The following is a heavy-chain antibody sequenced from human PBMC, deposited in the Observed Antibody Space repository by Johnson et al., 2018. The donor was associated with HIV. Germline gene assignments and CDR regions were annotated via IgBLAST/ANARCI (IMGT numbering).Heavy chain of an antibody. J-gene: IGHJ3*02. CDR1: GFTFSSYA. CDR2: ISYDGSNK. Sequence: QVQLVESGGGVVQPGRSLRLSCAASGFTFSSYAMHWVRQAPGKGLEWVAVISYDGSNKYYADSVKGGFPISRDNSKNTLYLQMNSLRAEDTAVYYCARPHPVGGGSWWYLGAFDIWGQGTMVTVSS. D-gene: IGHD2-15*01. CDR3: ARPHPVGGGSWWYLGAFDI. V-gene: IGHV3-30-3*01.